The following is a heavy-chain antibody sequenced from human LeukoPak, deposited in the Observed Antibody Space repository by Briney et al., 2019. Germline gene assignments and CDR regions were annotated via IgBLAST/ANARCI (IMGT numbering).Heavy chain of an antibody. D-gene: IGHD3-10*01. CDR3: AGCSEYYGSYRYYYYMDV. Sequence: GGSLRLSCAASGFTFSSYSMNWVRQAPGKGLEWVSYISSSSSTIYYADSVKGRFTISRDNAKNSLYLQMNSLRAEDTAVYYCAGCSEYYGSYRYYYYMDVWGKGTTVTVSS. V-gene: IGHV3-48*01. CDR1: GFTFSSYS. J-gene: IGHJ6*03. CDR2: ISSSSSTI.